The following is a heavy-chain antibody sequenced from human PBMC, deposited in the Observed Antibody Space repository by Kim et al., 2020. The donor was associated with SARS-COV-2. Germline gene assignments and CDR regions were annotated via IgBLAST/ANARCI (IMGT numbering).Heavy chain of an antibody. V-gene: IGHV3-21*01. CDR2: ISSSSSYI. D-gene: IGHD6-19*01. CDR3: ARDGGVATVRGSGWYSFDY. Sequence: GGSLRLSCAASGFTFSSYSMNWVRQAPGKGLEWVSSISSSSSYIYYADSVKGRFTISRDNAKNSLYLQMNSLRAEDTAVYYCARDGGVATVRGSGWYSFDYWGQGTLVTVSS. CDR1: GFTFSSYS. J-gene: IGHJ4*02.